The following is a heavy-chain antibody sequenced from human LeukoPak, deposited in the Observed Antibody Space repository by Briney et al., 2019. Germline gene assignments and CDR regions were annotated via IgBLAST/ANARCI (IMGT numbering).Heavy chain of an antibody. V-gene: IGHV4-59*08. CDR2: IYYSGST. D-gene: IGHD6-19*01. J-gene: IGHJ4*02. CDR3: ARGLQWLPAV. Sequence: SETLSPTCTVSGGSISSYYWSWIRQPPGKGLEWIGYIYYSGSTNYNPSLKSRVTISVDTSKNQFSLKLSSVTAADTAVYYCARGLQWLPAVWGQGTLVTVSS. CDR1: GGSISSYY.